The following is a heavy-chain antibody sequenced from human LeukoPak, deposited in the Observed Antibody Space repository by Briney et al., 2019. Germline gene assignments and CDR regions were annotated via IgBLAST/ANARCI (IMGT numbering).Heavy chain of an antibody. CDR2: ISGSGGST. V-gene: IGHV3-23*01. CDR1: GFTFSSYV. D-gene: IGHD3-10*01. CDR3: AKYYYGSGPHWFDP. Sequence: GGSLRLSCAASGFTFSSYVMSWVRQAPGKGLEWVTAISGSGGSTYYADSVKGRFTISRDNSKNTLYLQMNSLRAEDTAVYYCAKYYYGSGPHWFDPWGQGTLVTVSS. J-gene: IGHJ5*02.